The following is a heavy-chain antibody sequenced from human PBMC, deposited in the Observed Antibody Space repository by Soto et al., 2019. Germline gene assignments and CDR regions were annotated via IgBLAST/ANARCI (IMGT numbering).Heavy chain of an antibody. Sequence: QVQLVESGGGAVQPGESLRLSCVASGFDFTYYAMHWVRQAPGKGLELVAVMSSDGSKIHHTDSVKGRFTISRDNSKNPLYLQMNSLRKEDTAVYFCAKDEGVGGTLGLFDYWGQGTLVSVSS. J-gene: IGHJ4*02. CDR3: AKDEGVGGTLGLFDY. D-gene: IGHD1-26*01. V-gene: IGHV3-30*18. CDR2: MSSDGSKI. CDR1: GFDFTYYA.